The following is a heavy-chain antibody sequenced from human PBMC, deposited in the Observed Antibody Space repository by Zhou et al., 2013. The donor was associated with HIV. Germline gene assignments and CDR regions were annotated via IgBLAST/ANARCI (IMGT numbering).Heavy chain of an antibody. CDR3: ARESSWYNAEYFQH. D-gene: IGHD6-13*01. Sequence: QVQLVQSGAEVKKPGASVKVSCKASGYTFNSYSISWVRQAPGQGLEWMGWISGYNGDTKYAQKFQGRVTMTTDTSTSTAYMEVRSLRSDDTAVYYCARESSWYNAEYFQHWARAPGHVSS. J-gene: IGHJ1*01. CDR1: GYTFNSYS. V-gene: IGHV1-18*01. CDR2: ISGYNGDT.